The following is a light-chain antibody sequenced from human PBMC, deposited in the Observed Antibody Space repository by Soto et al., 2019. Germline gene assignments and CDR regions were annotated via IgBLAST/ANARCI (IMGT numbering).Light chain of an antibody. Sequence: QSALTQPPSVSGAPGQRVTISCTGSSSNIGAGYAVHWYQQLPGTAPKLLIYGNNNRPSGVPDRFSGSKSGTSASLAITGLQAEDEADYYCQSYDSSLSGHVVFGGGTKVTVL. CDR2: GNN. J-gene: IGLJ2*01. V-gene: IGLV1-40*01. CDR3: QSYDSSLSGHVV. CDR1: SSNIGAGYA.